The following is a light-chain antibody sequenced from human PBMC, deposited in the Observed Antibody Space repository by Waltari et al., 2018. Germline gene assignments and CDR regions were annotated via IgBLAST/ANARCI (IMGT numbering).Light chain of an antibody. Sequence: IVLTQSPGTLSLSPGERATLSCRASQSVIRSLAWYQQKPGPAPKLIIYGASTPATGIQDRFTGSGSGTDCSLTISSVEPEDLEIYFCQHYVRLPATFGQGTKVEIK. CDR1: QSVIRS. CDR2: GAS. J-gene: IGKJ1*01. CDR3: QHYVRLPAT. V-gene: IGKV3-20*01.